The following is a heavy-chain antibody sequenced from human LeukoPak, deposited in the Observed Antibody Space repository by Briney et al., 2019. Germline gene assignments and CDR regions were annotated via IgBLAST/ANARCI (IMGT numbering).Heavy chain of an antibody. Sequence: QPGGSLRLSCAASGFTFSSYSMNWVRQAPGKGLEWVSYITTSTSIIYYADSVKGRFTISRDNAKNSLYLQMNSLRAEDTAVYYCAREPKIAAAGQNPIDYWGQGTLVTVSS. D-gene: IGHD6-13*01. CDR2: ITTSTSII. V-gene: IGHV3-48*04. CDR1: GFTFSSYS. CDR3: AREPKIAAAGQNPIDY. J-gene: IGHJ4*02.